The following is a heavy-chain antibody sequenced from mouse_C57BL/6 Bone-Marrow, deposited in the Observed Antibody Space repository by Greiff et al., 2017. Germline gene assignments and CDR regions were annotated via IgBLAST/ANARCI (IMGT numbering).Heavy chain of an antibody. D-gene: IGHD2-1*01. Sequence: VQVVESGAELVKPGASVKMFCKASGYTFTTYPIEWMKQNHGKSLEWIGNFHPYNDDTKYNEKFKGKATLTVEKSSSTVYLELSRLTSDDSAVYYCARGGNYGGYYLDYWGQGTTLTVSS. J-gene: IGHJ2*01. CDR2: FHPYNDDT. V-gene: IGHV1-47*01. CDR1: GYTFTTYP. CDR3: ARGGNYGGYYLDY.